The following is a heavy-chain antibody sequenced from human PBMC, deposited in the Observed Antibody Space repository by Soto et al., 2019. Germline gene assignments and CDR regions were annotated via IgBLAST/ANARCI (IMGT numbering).Heavy chain of an antibody. V-gene: IGHV4-59*01. J-gene: IGHJ5*02. CDR3: AYDVGLNWFDL. CDR1: GGSISSYY. Sequence: SETLSLTCTVSGGSISSYYWSWIRQPPGKGLEWIGYIYYSGSTNYNPSLKSRVTISVDTSKNQFSLKLSSVTAADTAVYYCAYDVGLNWFDLWAQGTLVTVSS. D-gene: IGHD5-12*01. CDR2: IYYSGST.